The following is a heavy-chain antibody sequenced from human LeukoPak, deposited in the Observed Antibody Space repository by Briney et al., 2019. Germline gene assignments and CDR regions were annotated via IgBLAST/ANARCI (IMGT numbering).Heavy chain of an antibody. J-gene: IGHJ4*02. V-gene: IGHV1-18*01. D-gene: IGHD3-10*01. CDR3: ARDRGFAGLRAQGVDY. Sequence: GASVKVSCKASGYTFTSYGISWVRQAPGQGLEWMGWISAYNGNTNYAQKLQGRVTMTTDTSTSTAYMELRSLRSDDTAVYYCARDRGFAGLRAQGVDYWGQGTLVTVSS. CDR1: GYTFTSYG. CDR2: ISAYNGNT.